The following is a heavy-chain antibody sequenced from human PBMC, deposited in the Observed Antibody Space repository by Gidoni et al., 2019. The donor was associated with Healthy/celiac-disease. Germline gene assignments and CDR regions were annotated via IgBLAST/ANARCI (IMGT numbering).Heavy chain of an antibody. CDR1: GFTFRSYA. Sequence: EVQLLESGGGLVQPGGSLRLSCAASGFTFRSYAMSWVRQAPGKGLEGVSAISGSGGRTYYADSVKGRFTISRDNSKNTLYLQMNSLRAEDTAVYYCAKGTIVVVPAAMFGWGQGTLVTVSS. CDR3: AKGTIVVVPAAMFG. CDR2: ISGSGGRT. D-gene: IGHD2-2*01. V-gene: IGHV3-23*01. J-gene: IGHJ1*01.